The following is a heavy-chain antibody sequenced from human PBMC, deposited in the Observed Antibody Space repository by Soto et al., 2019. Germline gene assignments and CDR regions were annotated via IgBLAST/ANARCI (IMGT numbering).Heavy chain of an antibody. D-gene: IGHD1-26*01. J-gene: IGHJ3*02. CDR3: ARDSGSYYDMVDAFDI. CDR2: IYYSGST. CDR1: GCSISSYY. Sequence: SGTLSLTCPVSGCSISSYYWSWIRQPPGKGLEWIGYIYYSGSTNYNPSLKSRVTISVDTSKNELSLKLSSVTAADTAVYYCARDSGSYYDMVDAFDIWGQGTMVTVSS. V-gene: IGHV4-59*01.